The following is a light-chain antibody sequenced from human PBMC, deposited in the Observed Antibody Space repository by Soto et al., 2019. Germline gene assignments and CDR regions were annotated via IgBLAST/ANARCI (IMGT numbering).Light chain of an antibody. CDR3: QQYDNRPPT. J-gene: IGKJ2*01. Sequence: DIQMTQSPSSLSASVGDRVTITCQASQGFTNNLIWYQQKPGKAPKLLIYDASSLQTGVPSRFSGAASGTHFTFTISSLQPEDVAAYYCQQYDNRPPTFGQGTKLEIK. CDR2: DAS. V-gene: IGKV1-33*01. CDR1: QGFTNN.